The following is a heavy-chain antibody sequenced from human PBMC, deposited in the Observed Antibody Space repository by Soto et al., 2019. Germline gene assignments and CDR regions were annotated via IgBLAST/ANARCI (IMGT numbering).Heavy chain of an antibody. D-gene: IGHD2-2*01. CDR2: ISYDGSNK. Sequence: GGSLRLSCAASGFTFSSYAMHWVRQAPGKGLEWVAVISYDGSNKYYADSVKGRFTISRDNSKNTLCLQMNSLRAEDTAVYYCARVSREVVPAAIDYWGQGTLVTVSS. V-gene: IGHV3-30-3*01. CDR1: GFTFSSYA. J-gene: IGHJ4*02. CDR3: ARVSREVVPAAIDY.